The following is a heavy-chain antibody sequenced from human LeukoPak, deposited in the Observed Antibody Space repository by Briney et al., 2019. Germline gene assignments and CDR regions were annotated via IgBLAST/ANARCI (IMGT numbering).Heavy chain of an antibody. CDR1: GYTFTSYY. V-gene: IGHV1-46*01. CDR3: ARGTPIRAITHLANWFDP. Sequence: VSVKVSCKASGYTFTSYYMHWVRQAPGQGLEWMGIINPSGGSTSYAQKFQGRVTMTRDTSTSTVYMELSSLRSEDTAVYYCARGTPIRAITHLANWFDPWGQGTLVTVSS. J-gene: IGHJ5*02. CDR2: INPSGGST. D-gene: IGHD1-26*01.